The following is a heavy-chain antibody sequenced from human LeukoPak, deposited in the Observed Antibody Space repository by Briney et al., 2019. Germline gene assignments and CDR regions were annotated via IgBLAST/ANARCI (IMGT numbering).Heavy chain of an antibody. D-gene: IGHD6-13*01. CDR2: IDQGGSVR. Sequence: GGSLRLSCAASGFSFSTYWMSWVRQTPEKGLEFVANIDQGGSVRNYMDSLKGRCTISRDNAKKSLYLEINSLRADDTAVYYCARNPESSSFDLWGRGALVTVSS. J-gene: IGHJ4*02. V-gene: IGHV3-7*01. CDR3: ARNPESSSFDL. CDR1: GFSFSTYW.